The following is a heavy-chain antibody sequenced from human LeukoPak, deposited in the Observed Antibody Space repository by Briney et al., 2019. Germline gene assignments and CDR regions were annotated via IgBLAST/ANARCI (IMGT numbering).Heavy chain of an antibody. Sequence: PSETLSLTCTVSGGSISSSSYYWGWIRQPPGKGLEWIGSTYYSGSTYYDPSLKSRVTISVDTSKNQFSLKLSSVTAADTAVYYCARLTIYASGEDSWGQGTLVTVSS. CDR3: ARLTIYASGEDS. V-gene: IGHV4-39*01. CDR1: GGSISSSSYY. D-gene: IGHD2/OR15-2a*01. CDR2: TYYSGST. J-gene: IGHJ4*02.